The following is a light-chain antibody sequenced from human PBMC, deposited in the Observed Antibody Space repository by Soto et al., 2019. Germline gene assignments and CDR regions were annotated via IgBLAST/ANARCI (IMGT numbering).Light chain of an antibody. V-gene: IGKV3-20*01. CDR2: GAS. CDR1: QSVSSSY. CDR3: QQYGSSPPIT. Sequence: EIVLTQPPGTLSLSPGERATLSCRASQSVSSSYLTWYQQKPGQAPRLLIYGASSRATGIPDRFSGSGSGTDFTLTISRLEPEDCEVYYCQQYGSSPPITFGQGTRLEIK. J-gene: IGKJ5*01.